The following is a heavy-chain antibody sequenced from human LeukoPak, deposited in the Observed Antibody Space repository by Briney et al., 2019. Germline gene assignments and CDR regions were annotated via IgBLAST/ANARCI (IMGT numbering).Heavy chain of an antibody. V-gene: IGHV1-69*06. CDR1: GYTLTELS. Sequence: SVKVSCKVSGYTLTELSMHWVRQAPGQGLEWMGGIIPIFGAANYAQKFQGRVTITADKSTSTAYMELSSLRSEDTAVYYCARRARGYYDSSGYYNYYYYYMDVWGKGTTVTVSS. J-gene: IGHJ6*03. CDR2: IIPIFGAA. D-gene: IGHD3-22*01. CDR3: ARRARGYYDSSGYYNYYYYYMDV.